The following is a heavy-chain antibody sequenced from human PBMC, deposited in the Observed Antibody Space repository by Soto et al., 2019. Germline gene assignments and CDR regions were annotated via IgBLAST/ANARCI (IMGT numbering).Heavy chain of an antibody. J-gene: IGHJ4*02. CDR2: INSDGSTT. V-gene: IGHV3-74*01. Sequence: EVQLVESGGGLVQPGGSLRLSCAASGFTFSSSWMHWVRQPPGKGLVWVSRINSDGSTTNYADSVKGRFTISRDNAKNTLYLQRNSLRAEDTAVYYCARGPTGWYGYDYWGQGTLVIVSS. CDR1: GFTFSSSW. D-gene: IGHD6-19*01. CDR3: ARGPTGWYGYDY.